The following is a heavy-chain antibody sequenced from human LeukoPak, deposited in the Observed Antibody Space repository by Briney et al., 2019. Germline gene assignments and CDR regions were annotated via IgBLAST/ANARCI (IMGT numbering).Heavy chain of an antibody. CDR1: GGTFSSYA. CDR3: ARIIAVAGAYYFDY. CDR2: IIPIFGTA. J-gene: IGHJ4*02. D-gene: IGHD6-19*01. V-gene: IGHV1-69*13. Sequence: SVKVSCKASGGTFSSYAISWVRQAPGQGLEWMGGIIPIFGTANYAQKLQGRVTITADESTSTAYMELSSLRSEDTAVYYCARIIAVAGAYYFDYWGQGTLVTVSS.